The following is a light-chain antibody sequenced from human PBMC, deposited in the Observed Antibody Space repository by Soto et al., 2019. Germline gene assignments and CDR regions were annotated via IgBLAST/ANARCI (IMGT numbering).Light chain of an antibody. CDR1: QDITNY. V-gene: IGKV1-33*01. J-gene: IGKJ3*01. Sequence: DIQMTQSPSSLSASVGDRVTITCQASQDITNYLNWYQQKPGKAPKLLIYDASNLETGVPSRFCGSGSGTDFTFTINSLQPGDIATYYCQQYDNFPLTFGPGTKVDIK. CDR3: QQYDNFPLT. CDR2: DAS.